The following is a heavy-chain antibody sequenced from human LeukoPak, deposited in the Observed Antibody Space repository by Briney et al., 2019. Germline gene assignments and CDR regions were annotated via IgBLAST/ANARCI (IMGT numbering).Heavy chain of an antibody. CDR2: MNPNSGNT. V-gene: IGHV1-8*03. J-gene: IGHJ4*02. CDR1: GYTFTSYD. Sequence: ASVKVSCKASGYTFTSYDINWVRQATGQGLEWMGWMNPNSGNTGYAQKFQGRVTITRNTSISTAYMELSSLRSEDTAVYYCARMDEGPNSSSWYLDYWGQGTLVTVSS. D-gene: IGHD6-13*01. CDR3: ARMDEGPNSSSWYLDY.